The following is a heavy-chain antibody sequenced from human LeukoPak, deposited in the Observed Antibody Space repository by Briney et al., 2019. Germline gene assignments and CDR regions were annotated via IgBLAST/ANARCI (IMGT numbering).Heavy chain of an antibody. J-gene: IGHJ5*02. CDR2: ISSSSSYT. CDR1: GFTFSDYY. Sequence: GGSLRLSCAASGFTFSDYYMSWIRQAPGKGLEWVSYISSSSSYTNYADSVKGRFTISRDNAKNTLYLQINSLRAEDTAVYYCARDLGSCTSTDCLNIWFDPWGQGTLVTVSS. CDR3: ARDLGSCTSTDCLNIWFDP. D-gene: IGHD2-2*01. V-gene: IGHV3-11*06.